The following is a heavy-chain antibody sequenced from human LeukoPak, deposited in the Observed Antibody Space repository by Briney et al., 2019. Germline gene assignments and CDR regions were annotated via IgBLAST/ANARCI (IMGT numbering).Heavy chain of an antibody. V-gene: IGHV3-23*01. D-gene: IGHD6-6*01. CDR1: GFTFSTYA. J-gene: IGHJ4*02. CDR2: ISGSGGGS. Sequence: GGSLRLSCAASGFTFSTYAMYWVRQAPGKGLEWVSSISGSGGGSYYADAVKGRFTISRDNSKNTLYLEMNSLRAEDTAVYYCAKRGSSSYYFEFWGQGTLVTVSS. CDR3: AKRGSSSYYFEF.